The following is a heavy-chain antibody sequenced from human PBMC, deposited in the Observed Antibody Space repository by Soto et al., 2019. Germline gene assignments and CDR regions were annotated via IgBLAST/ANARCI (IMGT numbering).Heavy chain of an antibody. CDR1: GGTFSSYA. Sequence: SVKVSCKASGGTFSSYAISWVRQAPGQGLEWMGGIIPIFGTANYAQKFQGRVTITADESTSTAYMELSSLRSEDTAVYYCARDVSGITGTTPGRGMDVWXQGTTVTVSS. CDR3: ARDVSGITGTTPGRGMDV. J-gene: IGHJ6*02. CDR2: IIPIFGTA. V-gene: IGHV1-69*13. D-gene: IGHD1-7*01.